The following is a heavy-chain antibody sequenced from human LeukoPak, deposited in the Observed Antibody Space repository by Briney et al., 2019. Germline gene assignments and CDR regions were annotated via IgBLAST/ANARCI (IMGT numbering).Heavy chain of an antibody. CDR2: IYTSGST. Sequence: PSETLSLTCTVSGGSISSYYWSWIRQPAGKGLEWIGRIYTSGSTNYNPSLKSRVTMSVDTSKNQFSLKLSSVTAADTAAYYCARERRDGYNYDYYYYYMDVWGKGTTVTVSS. D-gene: IGHD5-24*01. J-gene: IGHJ6*03. CDR3: ARERRDGYNYDYYYYYMDV. CDR1: GGSISSYY. V-gene: IGHV4-4*07.